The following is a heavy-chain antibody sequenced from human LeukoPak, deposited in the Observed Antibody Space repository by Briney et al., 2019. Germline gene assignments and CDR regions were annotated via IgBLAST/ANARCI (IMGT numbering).Heavy chain of an antibody. CDR2: ISSNGGST. CDR3: VKASVYTSGWYVHFDY. V-gene: IGHV3-64D*06. CDR1: GFTFSSYA. Sequence: AGSLRLSCSASGFTFSSYAMHWVRQAPGKGLESVSAISSNGGSTFYADSVKGRFTISRDNSKNALYLQMTSLRAEETAVYYCVKASVYTSGWYVHFDYWGQATLVTVSS. D-gene: IGHD6-19*01. J-gene: IGHJ4*02.